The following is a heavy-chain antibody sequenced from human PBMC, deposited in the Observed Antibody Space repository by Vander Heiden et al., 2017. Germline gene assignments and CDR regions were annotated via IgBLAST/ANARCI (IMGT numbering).Heavy chain of an antibody. J-gene: IGHJ4*02. CDR3: AREGDSSGYYYFDY. CDR1: GFIFGSYG. CDR2: IWYDGSKK. Sequence: QVQLVESGGGVVQPGRSLRSSCAASGFIFGSYGMHWVRQAPGKGLEWVAIIWYDGSKKYYADSVKGRFTISRDNSKNTLYLQMNSLRAEDTAVYYCAREGDSSGYYYFDYWGQGTLVTVSS. V-gene: IGHV3-33*01. D-gene: IGHD3-22*01.